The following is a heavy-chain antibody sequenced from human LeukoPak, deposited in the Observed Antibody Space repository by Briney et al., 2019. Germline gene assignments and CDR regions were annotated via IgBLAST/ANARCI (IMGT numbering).Heavy chain of an antibody. V-gene: IGHV1-46*01. D-gene: IGHD2/OR15-2a*01. CDR2: INPSGGST. CDR3: AFSRYYLQGSYYYMDV. CDR1: GYTFTNYY. Sequence: ASVKVSCKASGYTFTNYYMHWVRQSPGQGLEWMGIINPSGGSTTYAQKFQGRVAMTRDTSTSTVYMELSSLRSEDTAVYYCAFSRYYLQGSYYYMDVWGKGTTVTVSS. J-gene: IGHJ6*03.